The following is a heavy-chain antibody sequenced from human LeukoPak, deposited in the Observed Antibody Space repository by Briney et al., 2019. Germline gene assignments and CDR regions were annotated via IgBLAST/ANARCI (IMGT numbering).Heavy chain of an antibody. J-gene: IGHJ4*02. CDR3: ARARYCSGGSCYLDY. CDR2: ISSSGRTM. V-gene: IGHV3-48*03. D-gene: IGHD2-15*01. Sequence: GGSLRLFCAASGIIFSSYEMSWVRQAPGTGLEWVSYISSSGRTMYYADSVKGRFTVSRDNAKNTLYLQMNSLRAEDTAVYYCARARYCSGGSCYLDYWGQGTLVTVSS. CDR1: GIIFSSYE.